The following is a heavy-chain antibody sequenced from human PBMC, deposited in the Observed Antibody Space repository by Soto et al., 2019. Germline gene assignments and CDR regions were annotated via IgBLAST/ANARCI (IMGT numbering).Heavy chain of an antibody. CDR2: IYYSGST. V-gene: IGHV4-39*01. CDR3: ARHDWTGTAKLDY. D-gene: IGHD2-21*01. CDR1: GGSISSSSYY. J-gene: IGHJ4*02. Sequence: PSETLSLTCTVSGGSISSSSYYWGWIRQPPGKGLERIGSIYYSGSTYYNPSLKSRVTISVDTSKNQFTLKLSSVTAADTAVYYCARHDWTGTAKLDYWGQGTLVTVSS.